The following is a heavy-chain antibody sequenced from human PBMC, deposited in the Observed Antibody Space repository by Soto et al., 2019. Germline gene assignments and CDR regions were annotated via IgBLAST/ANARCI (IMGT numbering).Heavy chain of an antibody. Sequence: GGSLRLSCAASGFIFSSFAMSWVRQAPGKGLEWVSGISGSGGNTYYADSVKGRFTISRDNSKNTLYLQMNSLRAEDTAVYYCAKDWRYRNSWYPFDVWGRGTLVTVSS. CDR2: ISGSGGNT. V-gene: IGHV3-23*01. CDR3: AKDWRYRNSWYPFDV. CDR1: GFIFSSFA. J-gene: IGHJ5*02. D-gene: IGHD6-13*01.